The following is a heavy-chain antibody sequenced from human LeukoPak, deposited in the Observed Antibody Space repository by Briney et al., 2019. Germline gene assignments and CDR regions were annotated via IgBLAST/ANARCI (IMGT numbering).Heavy chain of an antibody. V-gene: IGHV3-74*01. Sequence: GGSLRLSCAASGFTFSDYWMHWVRQAPGKGLVWVSRINSDGSSTSYADSVKGRFTISRDNAKNTLYLQMNSLRAEDTAVYYCARESVITMIVVVTRGYFDYWGQGTLVTVSS. CDR3: ARESVITMIVVVTRGYFDY. J-gene: IGHJ4*02. CDR2: INSDGSST. D-gene: IGHD3-22*01. CDR1: GFTFSDYW.